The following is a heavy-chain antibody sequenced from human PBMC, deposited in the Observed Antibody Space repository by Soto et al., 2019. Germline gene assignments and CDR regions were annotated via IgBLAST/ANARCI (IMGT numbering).Heavy chain of an antibody. CDR2: VNHNSGNT. CDR1: GYTFTSYD. J-gene: IGHJ3*02. Sequence: QVQLVQSGAEVKRPGASLKVSCKASGYTFTSYDFNWVRQAPGQGLEWMGWVNHNSGNTDYAQKFQRRGTKTRNTSTRPAYIELSSRRSEATAVYYCARASYLDPAFDIWGKETMVTVSS. CDR3: ARASYLDPAFDI. D-gene: IGHD2-2*03. V-gene: IGHV1-8*01.